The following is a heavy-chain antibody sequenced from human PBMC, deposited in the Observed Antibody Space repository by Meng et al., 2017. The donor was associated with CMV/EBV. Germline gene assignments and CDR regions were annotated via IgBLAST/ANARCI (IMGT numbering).Heavy chain of an antibody. D-gene: IGHD3-16*02. J-gene: IGHJ5*02. Sequence: SETLSLTCTVSGGSISSYYWSWIRQPPGKGLEWIGYIYYSGSTSYNPSLKSRVTISVDTSKNQFSLKLSSVTAADTAVYYCARVYRNWFDPWGQRTLVTVSS. CDR1: GGSISSYY. CDR2: IYYSGST. V-gene: IGHV4-59*01. CDR3: ARVYRNWFDP.